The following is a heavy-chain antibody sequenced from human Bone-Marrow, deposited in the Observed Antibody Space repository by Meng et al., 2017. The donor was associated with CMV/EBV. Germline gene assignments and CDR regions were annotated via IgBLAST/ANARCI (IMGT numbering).Heavy chain of an antibody. V-gene: IGHV4-39*07. Sequence: SETLSLTCTVSGGSISKSSYYWAWIRQPPGKGLEWIGEINHSGSTNYNPSLKSRVTISVDTSKNQFSLKLSSVTAADTAVYYCAKITTGYYYGMDVWGQGTTVTVSS. CDR2: INHSGST. CDR1: GGSISKSSYY. J-gene: IGHJ6*01. D-gene: IGHD4-17*01. CDR3: AKITTGYYYGMDV.